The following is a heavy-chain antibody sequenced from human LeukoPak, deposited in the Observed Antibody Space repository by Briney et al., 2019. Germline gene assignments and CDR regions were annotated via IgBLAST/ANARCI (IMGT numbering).Heavy chain of an antibody. CDR3: EREAYWSGYYADY. CDR1: GYTFTIYD. CDR2: MNPNSGNT. V-gene: IGHV1-8*01. Sequence: ASVKVSCKASGYTFTIYDINWVRQATGQGLEWMGWMNPNSGNTDYAQKFQGRVTMTRNTSISTAYMAMDTLRSEDTAVYYWEREAYWSGYYADYWGQGTLVTVSS. J-gene: IGHJ4*02. D-gene: IGHD3-3*01.